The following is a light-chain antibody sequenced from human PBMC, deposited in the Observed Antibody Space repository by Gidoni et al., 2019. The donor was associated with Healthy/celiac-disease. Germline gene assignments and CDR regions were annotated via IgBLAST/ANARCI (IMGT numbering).Light chain of an antibody. CDR2: EVS. CDR1: QSLLHSDGKTY. J-gene: IGKJ1*01. Sequence: DIVMTQTPLSLSVTPGQPASISCPSSQSLLHSDGKTYLYWYRQKPGQAPQLLIYEVSSRFSGVPDRCRGSGSGTDGTRKSSRVEAEDGGGYYGRRLGTFGQGTKGESK. V-gene: IGKV2-29*01. CDR3: RRLGT.